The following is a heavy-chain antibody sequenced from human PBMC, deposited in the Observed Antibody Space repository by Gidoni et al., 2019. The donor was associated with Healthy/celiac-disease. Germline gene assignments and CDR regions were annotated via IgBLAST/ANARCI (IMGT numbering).Heavy chain of an antibody. CDR3: AKDCSGGSCAGAYYYYYGLDV. J-gene: IGHJ6*02. CDR1: GFTFADYT. CDR2: ISWDGGST. D-gene: IGHD2-15*01. V-gene: IGHV3-43*01. Sequence: EVQLVESGGVVVQPGGSLRLSCAASGFTFADYTVHWLLQAPGKGLGWVSLISWDGGSTYYADSVKGRFTISRDNSKNSPYLQMNSLRTEDTALYYCAKDCSGGSCAGAYYYYYGLDVWGQGTTVTVSS.